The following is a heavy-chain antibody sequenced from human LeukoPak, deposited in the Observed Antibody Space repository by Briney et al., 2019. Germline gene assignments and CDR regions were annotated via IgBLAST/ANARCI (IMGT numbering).Heavy chain of an antibody. J-gene: IGHJ2*01. CDR3: ARGFGGNTLVWYFDL. V-gene: IGHV4-31*11. Sequence: KPSETLSLTCAVYGGSFSGYYWSWIRQHPGKGLEWIGYIYYSGSTYYNPSLKSRVTISVDTSKNQFSLKLSSVTAADTAVYYCARGFGGNTLVWYFDLWGRGTLVTVSS. CDR1: GGSFSGYY. D-gene: IGHD4-23*01. CDR2: IYYSGST.